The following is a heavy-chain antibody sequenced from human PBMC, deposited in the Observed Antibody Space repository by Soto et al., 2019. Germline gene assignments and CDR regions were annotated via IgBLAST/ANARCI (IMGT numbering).Heavy chain of an antibody. CDR3: XXXXRXRVXSIGTYYYYGMDV. CDR1: GGSFSGYY. V-gene: IGHV4-34*01. J-gene: IGHJ6*02. Sequence: TLSLTCAVYGGSFSGYYWSWIRQPPGKGLEWIGEINHSGSTNYNPSLKSRVTISVDTSKNQFSLKLSSVTAADTAVYYCXXXXRXRVXSIGTYYYYGMDVWGQGTTATVSS. D-gene: IGHD6-6*01. CDR2: INHSGST.